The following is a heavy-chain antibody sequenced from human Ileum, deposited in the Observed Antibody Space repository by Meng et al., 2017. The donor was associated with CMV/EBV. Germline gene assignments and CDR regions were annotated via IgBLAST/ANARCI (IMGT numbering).Heavy chain of an antibody. CDR3: ATGSSQAWELSHY. CDR1: GGSFSGYP. Sequence: VQFLLWGWGILKPSETMFLTFGCSGGSFSGYPWTWIRPPPGKGLEWIGEIDHGGGTNYNPSLKSRVAISLDTSKTQFSLKLTSVTAADTAVYYCATGSSQAWELSHYWGQGILVTVSS. CDR2: IDHGGGT. J-gene: IGHJ4*02. D-gene: IGHD3-16*02. V-gene: IGHV4-34*02.